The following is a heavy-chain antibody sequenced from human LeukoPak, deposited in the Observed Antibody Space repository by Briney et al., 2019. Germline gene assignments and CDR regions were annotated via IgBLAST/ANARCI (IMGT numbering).Heavy chain of an antibody. D-gene: IGHD3-10*01. CDR3: AKVRATYYGSGSYSEYFDY. CDR1: GFTFSSYA. CDR2: ISGSGGST. J-gene: IGHJ4*02. Sequence: GGSLRLSCAASGFTFSSYAISWVRQAPGKGLEWVSAISGSGGSTYYADSVKGRFTISRDNSKNTLYLQMNSLRAEDTAVYYCAKVRATYYGSGSYSEYFDYWGQGTLVTVSS. V-gene: IGHV3-23*01.